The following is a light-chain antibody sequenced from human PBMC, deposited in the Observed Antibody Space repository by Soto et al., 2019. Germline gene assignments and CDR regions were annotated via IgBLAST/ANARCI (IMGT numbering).Light chain of an antibody. CDR2: DVS. Sequence: QSVLTQPGSVSGPPGRSVSISCSGTSSDVGTYNYVSWYQQHPGKAPKLMIYDVSKRPSGVPDRFSGSKSGNTASLTISGLQAEDEADYYCCSYAGGYPNAVFGGGTKVTVL. V-gene: IGLV2-11*01. CDR3: CSYAGGYPNAV. CDR1: SSDVGTYNY. J-gene: IGLJ2*01.